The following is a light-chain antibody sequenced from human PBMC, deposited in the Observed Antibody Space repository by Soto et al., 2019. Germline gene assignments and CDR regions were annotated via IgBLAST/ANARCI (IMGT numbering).Light chain of an antibody. CDR1: QSVSSSY. CDR2: GAS. J-gene: IGKJ1*01. CDR3: QQYGSSPWT. V-gene: IGKV3-20*01. Sequence: IVLTQSPGTLSLSPGERATLSCRASQSVSSSYLAWYQQKPGQPPRLLIYGASSRATGIPDRFSGSGSGTDFTLTISRLEPEDFAVYYCQQYGSSPWTFGRGTKVEIK.